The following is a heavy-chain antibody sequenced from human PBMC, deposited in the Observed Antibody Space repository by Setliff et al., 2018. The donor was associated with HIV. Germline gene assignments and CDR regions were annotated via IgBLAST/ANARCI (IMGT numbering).Heavy chain of an antibody. CDR1: GDFFSSGYY. D-gene: IGHD6-13*01. CDR3: ARGGYSSSWYTYYGMDV. J-gene: IGHJ6*02. CDR2: INHSGST. Sequence: SETLSPTCTVSGDFFSSGYYWSWIRQPPGKGLEWIGEINHSGSTNYNPSLKSRVTISVDTSKNQFSLKLSSVTAADTAVYYCARGGYSSSWYTYYGMDVWGQGTTVTVSS. V-gene: IGHV4-34*01.